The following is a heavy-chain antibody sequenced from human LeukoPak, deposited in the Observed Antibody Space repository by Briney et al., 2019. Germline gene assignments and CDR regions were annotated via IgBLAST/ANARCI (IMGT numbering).Heavy chain of an antibody. CDR1: GYTFTGYY. J-gene: IGHJ1*01. Sequence: ASVKVSCKASGYTFTGYYIHWVRQAPGQGLEWMGWINPNRGGTNYAQKFQGRVTMTRDTSISAAYMELSRLRSDDTAVYYCARSMAPSGSLYFQHWGQGTLVTVSS. D-gene: IGHD6-13*01. CDR2: INPNRGGT. CDR3: ARSMAPSGSLYFQH. V-gene: IGHV1-2*02.